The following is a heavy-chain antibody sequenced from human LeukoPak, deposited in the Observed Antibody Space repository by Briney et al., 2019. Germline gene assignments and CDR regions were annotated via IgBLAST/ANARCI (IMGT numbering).Heavy chain of an antibody. J-gene: IGHJ5*02. CDR3: ARGMTTVTTWWFDP. CDR2: IIPIFGIA. D-gene: IGHD4-17*01. CDR1: GGTFSRYA. V-gene: IGHV1-69*04. Sequence: SVKVSCQASGGTFSRYAINWVRQAPGQGREWMGRIIPIFGIANYAQKFQGRVTITADKSTSTAYMELSSLRSEDTAVYYCARGMTTVTTWWFDPWGQGTLVTVSS.